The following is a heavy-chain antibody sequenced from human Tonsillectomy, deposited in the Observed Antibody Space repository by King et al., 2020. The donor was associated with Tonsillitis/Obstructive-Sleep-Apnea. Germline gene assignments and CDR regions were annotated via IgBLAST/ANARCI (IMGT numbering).Heavy chain of an antibody. Sequence: QLQESGPGLVKPSETLSLTCTVSGGSISSYYWSWIRRPPGKGLDWIGYIYYSGSTNYNPSLKSRVTISVDTSKNQFSLKLSSVTAADTAVYYCARDMVLEAGGDAFDIWGQGTMVTVSS. V-gene: IGHV4-59*01. CDR3: ARDMVLEAGGDAFDI. CDR1: GGSISSYY. J-gene: IGHJ3*02. CDR2: IYYSGST. D-gene: IGHD2-8*01.